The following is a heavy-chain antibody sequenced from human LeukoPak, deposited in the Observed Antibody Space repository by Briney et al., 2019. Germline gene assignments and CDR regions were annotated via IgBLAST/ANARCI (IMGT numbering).Heavy chain of an antibody. D-gene: IGHD6-19*01. CDR2: ITGTGGST. CDR1: GSTFSSYA. V-gene: IGHV3-23*01. CDR3: AKVRDTRDWYKDAFDV. J-gene: IGHJ3*01. Sequence: PGGSLRLSCAASGSTFSSYAMSWVRQAPGKGLEWVSAITGTGGSTYYVASVKGRFTVSRDNSRSTLYLQMSSLRAEDSAMYYCAKVRDTRDWYKDAFDVWGQGTRVTVSS.